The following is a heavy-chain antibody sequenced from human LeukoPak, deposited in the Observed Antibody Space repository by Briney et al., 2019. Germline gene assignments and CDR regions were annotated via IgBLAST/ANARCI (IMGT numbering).Heavy chain of an antibody. J-gene: IGHJ4*02. D-gene: IGHD3-10*01. CDR3: ARDFGGIGHFDY. V-gene: IGHV3-33*01. CDR1: GFTFSSYG. CDR2: IWYDGSNK. Sequence: SGGSLRLSCAASGFTFSSYGMHWVRQAPGTGLEWVALIWYDGSNKYYADSVKGRFTISRDNSKNTLYLQMNSLRAEDTAVYYCARDFGGIGHFDYSGQGTLVTVPS.